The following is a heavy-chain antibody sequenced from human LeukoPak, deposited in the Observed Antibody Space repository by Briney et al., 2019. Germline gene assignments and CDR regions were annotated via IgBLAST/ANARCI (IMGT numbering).Heavy chain of an antibody. CDR2: ISGSGGST. D-gene: IGHD3-3*01. CDR1: GFTFSSYA. V-gene: IGHV3-23*01. CDR3: AKEPISIRFGDAFDI. Sequence: GGSLRLSCAASGFTFSSYAVSWVRQAPGKGLEWVSAISGSGGSTYYADSVKGRFTISRDNSKNTLYLQMNSRRAEDTAVYYCAKEPISIRFGDAFDIWGQGTMVTVSS. J-gene: IGHJ3*02.